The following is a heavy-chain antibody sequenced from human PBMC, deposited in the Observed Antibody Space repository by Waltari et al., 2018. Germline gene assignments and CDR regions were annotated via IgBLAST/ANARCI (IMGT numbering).Heavy chain of an antibody. Sequence: EVQLVVSGGGLVQPGGSLRLSCAASGFIFSNYEMNWVRQTPGKGLEWVSYVSVSGKTMYNVDSVKGRFTISRDNAKNSLHLQMNSLRAEDTAVYYCARAYSGSYYRYFEYWGQGALVTVSA. CDR3: ARAYSGSYYRYFEY. V-gene: IGHV3-48*03. CDR2: VSVSGKTM. J-gene: IGHJ1*01. D-gene: IGHD1-26*01. CDR1: GFIFSNYE.